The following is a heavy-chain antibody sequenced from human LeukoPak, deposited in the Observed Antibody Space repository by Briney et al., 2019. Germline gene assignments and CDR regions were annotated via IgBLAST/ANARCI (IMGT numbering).Heavy chain of an antibody. CDR2: IIGSGGST. V-gene: IGHV3-23*01. CDR1: GFTFSSYA. CDR3: AKVGSSRWYGRSAPPDAFDI. Sequence: GGSLRLSCAASGFTFSSYAMSWVRQAPGKGVEGVSAIIGSGGSTYYADCVKGRFTICRDNSKNTMSLQMNSLRAGDPAVYYSAKVGSSRWYGRSAPPDAFDIWGQGTMVTVSS. D-gene: IGHD6-13*01. J-gene: IGHJ3*02.